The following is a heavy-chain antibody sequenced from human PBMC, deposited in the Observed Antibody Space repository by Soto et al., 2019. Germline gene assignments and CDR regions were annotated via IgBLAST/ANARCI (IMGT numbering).Heavy chain of an antibody. Sequence: QPXGSLRLSCAAAGFAVSDYGMHWVRQAPGKGLEWVALIWQDGANTFFADSVKGRFTISRDISKNTLYLQMNSLRTNDTAVYYCATATGRNYKYFDYWGQGTLVTVSS. D-gene: IGHD3-10*01. CDR3: ATATGRNYKYFDY. CDR1: GFAVSDYG. J-gene: IGHJ4*02. CDR2: IWQDGANT. V-gene: IGHV3-33*01.